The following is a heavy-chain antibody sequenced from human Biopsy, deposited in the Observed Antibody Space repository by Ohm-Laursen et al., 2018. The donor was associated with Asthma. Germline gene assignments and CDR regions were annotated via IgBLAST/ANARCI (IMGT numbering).Heavy chain of an antibody. V-gene: IGHV4-59*01. CDR3: ARATSTWSQSGPHYFDH. D-gene: IGHD6-13*01. CDR2: AYSTGST. J-gene: IGHJ4*02. CDR1: PGSISDYW. Sequence: GTLSLTGTVSPGSISDYWWNWIRQFPGKGLEWIGYAYSTGSTMYNPSLKSRVTISVDTSINQVSLKLSSVTAADTAVYYCARATSTWSQSGPHYFDHWGQGALVTVSS.